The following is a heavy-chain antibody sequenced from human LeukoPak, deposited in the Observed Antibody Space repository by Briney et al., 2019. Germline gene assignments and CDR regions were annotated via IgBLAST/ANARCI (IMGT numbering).Heavy chain of an antibody. Sequence: GDSLRLSCAASGFTFSNAWMSWVRQAPGKGLEWVGRIKSKTDGGTTDYAAPVKGRFTISRDDSKNTLYLQMNSLKTEDTAVYYCTTGPSYGGVDYWGQGTLVTVSS. J-gene: IGHJ4*02. V-gene: IGHV3-15*01. D-gene: IGHD4-23*01. CDR2: IKSKTDGGTT. CDR1: GFTFSNAW. CDR3: TTGPSYGGVDY.